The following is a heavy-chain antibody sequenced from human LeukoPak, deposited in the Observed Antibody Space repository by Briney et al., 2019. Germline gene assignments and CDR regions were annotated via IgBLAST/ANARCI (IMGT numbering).Heavy chain of an antibody. CDR3: ARKSRVAATDFDY. V-gene: IGHV1-46*01. J-gene: IGHJ4*02. CDR2: INPSGGST. D-gene: IGHD6-19*01. Sequence: GAAVKVSCKASGYTFTSYYMHWVRQAPGQGLEWMGIINPSGGSTSYAQKFQGRVTMARDTSTSTVYMELSSLRSEDTAVYYCARKSRVAATDFDYWGQGTLVTVSS. CDR1: GYTFTSYY.